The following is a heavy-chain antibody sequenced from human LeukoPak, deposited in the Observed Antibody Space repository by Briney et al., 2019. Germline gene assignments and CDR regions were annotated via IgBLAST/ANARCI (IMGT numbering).Heavy chain of an antibody. V-gene: IGHV1-3*01. CDR2: INAGHGNT. D-gene: IGHD3-22*01. Sequence: ASVKVSCKASGYMFTSYAMHWVRQAPGQRLEWMGWINAGHGNTKYSQRFQGRVTITRDTSATTAYMELSSLRSEDTAVYYCARDRRPLNWDSSGYYLAYNFDSWGQGTLVTVSS. CDR1: GYMFTSYA. J-gene: IGHJ4*02. CDR3: ARDRRPLNWDSSGYYLAYNFDS.